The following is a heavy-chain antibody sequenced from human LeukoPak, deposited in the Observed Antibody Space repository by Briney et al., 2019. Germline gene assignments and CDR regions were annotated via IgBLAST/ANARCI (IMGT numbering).Heavy chain of an antibody. CDR3: ARGNIAVAGFDY. CDR2: IRNRANSYTT. CDR1: GFTFTDHY. J-gene: IGHJ4*02. D-gene: IGHD6-19*01. Sequence: GGSLRLSCAASGFTFTDHYMGWVRQAPGKGLEWVGRIRNRANSYTTEYAASVKGRFTISRDDSQNSVYLHMNSLKSEDTAVYYCARGNIAVAGFDYWGQGTLVTVSS. V-gene: IGHV3-72*01.